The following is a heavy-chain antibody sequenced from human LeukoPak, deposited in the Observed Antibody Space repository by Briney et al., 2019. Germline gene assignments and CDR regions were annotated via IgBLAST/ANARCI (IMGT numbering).Heavy chain of an antibody. V-gene: IGHV4-39*07. CDR1: GGSINSGDYY. CDR2: IYYSGST. Sequence: SETLSLTCTASGGSINSGDYYWVWIRQPPGKGLEWIGSIYYSGSTYYNPSLKSRVTISVDTSKNQFSLKLSSVTAADTAVYYCARASGALFDYWGQGTLVTVSS. CDR3: ARASGALFDY. J-gene: IGHJ4*02. D-gene: IGHD1-26*01.